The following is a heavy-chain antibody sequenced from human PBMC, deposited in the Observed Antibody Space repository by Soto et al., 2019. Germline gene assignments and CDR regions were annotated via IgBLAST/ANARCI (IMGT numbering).Heavy chain of an antibody. CDR2: IWYDGSNK. D-gene: IGHD2-2*01. CDR1: GFTFSNYG. Sequence: QVQLVESGGGVVQPGRSLRLSCAASGFTFSNYGMHWVRQAPGKGLEWVAVIWYDGSNKYYADSVKGRFTISRDNSKNTLYLQMNSLRVEDTAVYYCARLGYCITTGCYARTYGMDVWGQGTTVTVSS. V-gene: IGHV3-33*01. CDR3: ARLGYCITTGCYARTYGMDV. J-gene: IGHJ6*02.